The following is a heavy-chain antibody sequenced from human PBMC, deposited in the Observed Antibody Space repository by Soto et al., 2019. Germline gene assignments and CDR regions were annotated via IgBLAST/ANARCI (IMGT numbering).Heavy chain of an antibody. Sequence: ASVKVSCKASGYSFTDYHIHWVRQAPGQGLEWLGRINPKSGGTSTAQKFQGWVTMTRDRSISTVYMELTRLRSDDTAVYFCARGHSTDCSNGVCSFFYNHEMDVWGQETTVTVSS. J-gene: IGHJ6*02. CDR2: INPKSGGT. D-gene: IGHD2-8*01. CDR3: ARGHSTDCSNGVCSFFYNHEMDV. V-gene: IGHV1-2*04. CDR1: GYSFTDYH.